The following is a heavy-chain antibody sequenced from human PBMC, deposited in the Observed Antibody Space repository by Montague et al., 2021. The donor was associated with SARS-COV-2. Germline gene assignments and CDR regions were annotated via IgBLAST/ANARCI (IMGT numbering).Heavy chain of an antibody. V-gene: IGHV4-59*08. D-gene: IGHD2-15*01. CDR1: GGSISSYY. Sequence: SETLSLTCTVSGGSISSYYWSWIRQPPGRGLEWIGYIYYSGSTNYNPSLKSRVTISVDTSKNQFSLKLSSVTAADTAVYYCARRALGYCSGGSCYSGFDYWGQGTLVTVSS. CDR2: IYYSGST. CDR3: ARRALGYCSGGSCYSGFDY. J-gene: IGHJ4*02.